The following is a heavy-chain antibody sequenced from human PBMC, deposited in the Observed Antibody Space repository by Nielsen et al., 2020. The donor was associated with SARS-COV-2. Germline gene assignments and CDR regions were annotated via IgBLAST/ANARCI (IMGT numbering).Heavy chain of an antibody. J-gene: IGHJ6*02. Sequence: SVKVSCKASGGTFSSYAISWVRQATGQGLEWMGGIIPIFGTANYAQKFQGRVTITADKSTSTAYMELSSLRSEDTAVYYCARGTIPTYYYYYGMDVWGQGTTVTVSS. D-gene: IGHD3-9*01. CDR3: ARGTIPTYYYYYGMDV. CDR2: IIPIFGTA. V-gene: IGHV1-69*06. CDR1: GGTFSSYA.